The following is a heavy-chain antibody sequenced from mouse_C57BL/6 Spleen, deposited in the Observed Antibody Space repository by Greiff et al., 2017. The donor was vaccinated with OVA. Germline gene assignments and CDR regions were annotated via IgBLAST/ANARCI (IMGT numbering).Heavy chain of an antibody. CDR3: ERSRPYDGYFGGYFDV. CDR2: INPSNGGT. CDR1: GYTFTSYW. V-gene: IGHV1-53*01. D-gene: IGHD2-3*01. J-gene: IGHJ1*03. Sequence: QVQLQQPGTELVKPGASVKLSCKASGYTFTSYWMHWVKQRPGQGLEWIGNINPSNGGTNYNEKFTSKATLTVDKSSSTADMQLSSLTSEDSAVYYCERSRPYDGYFGGYFDVWGTGTTVTVSS.